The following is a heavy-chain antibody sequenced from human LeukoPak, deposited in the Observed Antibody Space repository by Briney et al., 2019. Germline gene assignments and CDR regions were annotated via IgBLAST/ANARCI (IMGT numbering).Heavy chain of an antibody. CDR3: ARANYYYYGMDV. CDR2: ISAYNGNT. V-gene: IGHV1-18*01. J-gene: IGHJ6*02. Sequence: ASVQVSCKASGYTFTSYGISWVRQAPGKELEWMGWISAYNGNTNYAQKLQGRVTMTTDTSTSTAYMELRSLRFDDTAVYYCARANYYYYGMDVWGQGTTVTVSS. CDR1: GYTFTSYG.